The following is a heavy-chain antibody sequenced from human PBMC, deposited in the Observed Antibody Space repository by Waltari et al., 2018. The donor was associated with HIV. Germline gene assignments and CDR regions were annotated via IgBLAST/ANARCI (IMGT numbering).Heavy chain of an antibody. CDR2: IKTSGNS. CDR3: ARLGYQDMDV. CDR1: GDSISNYY. J-gene: IGHJ6*02. D-gene: IGHD6-25*01. V-gene: IGHV4-4*07. Sequence: QVQVQESGPGLVKPSETLSLTCAVSGDSISNYYWSWIRQPAGKGLEWIGRIKTSGNSNHNPSLKSRLTLSADTSKNQVSLRLSSVTAADTAVYYCARLGYQDMDVWGQGTTVTVSS.